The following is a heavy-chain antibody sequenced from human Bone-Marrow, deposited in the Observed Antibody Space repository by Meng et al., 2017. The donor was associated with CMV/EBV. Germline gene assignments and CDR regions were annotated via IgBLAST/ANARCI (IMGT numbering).Heavy chain of an antibody. J-gene: IGHJ5*02. Sequence: QVQLVQSGAEVKKAGALVKVSCKASGYTFTGYYMHWVRQSPGQGLEWMGWINPNSGGTNYAQKFQGRVTMTRDTSISTAYMELSRLRSDDTAVYYCAREGGSIGGWFDPWGQGTLVTVSS. CDR3: AREGGSIGGWFDP. CDR2: INPNSGGT. V-gene: IGHV1-2*02. D-gene: IGHD3-16*01. CDR1: GYTFTGYY.